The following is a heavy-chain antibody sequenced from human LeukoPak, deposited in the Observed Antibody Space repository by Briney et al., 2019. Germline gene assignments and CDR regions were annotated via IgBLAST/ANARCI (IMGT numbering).Heavy chain of an antibody. V-gene: IGHV4-34*01. CDR2: IHNSGTT. D-gene: IGHD3-10*01. CDR1: GGPFSGYF. J-gene: IGHJ4*02. CDR3: ARRYYYNLGSFPFDF. Sequence: SETLSLTCAVSGGPFSGYFWSWIRQSSGKGLEWIGEIHNSGTTDYNPSLNSRVTISEDTSKNQFYLNLSSVTAADTAVYYCARRYYYNLGSFPFDFWGQGTLVTVTS.